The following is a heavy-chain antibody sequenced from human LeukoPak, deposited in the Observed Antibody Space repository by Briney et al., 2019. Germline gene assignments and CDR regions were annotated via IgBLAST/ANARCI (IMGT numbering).Heavy chain of an antibody. CDR1: GYSISSGYY. J-gene: IGHJ4*02. V-gene: IGHV4-38-2*02. CDR2: IYHSGST. CDR3: AREAPRPDY. Sequence: SETLSLTCAVSGYSISSGYYWGWIRQPPGKGLEWIGSIYHSGSTYYNPSLKSRVTISVDTSKNQFSLKLSSVTATDTAVYYCAREAPRPDYWGQGTLVTVSS.